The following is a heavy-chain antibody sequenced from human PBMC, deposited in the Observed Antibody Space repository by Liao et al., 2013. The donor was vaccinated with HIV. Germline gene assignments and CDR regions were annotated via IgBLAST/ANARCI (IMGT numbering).Heavy chain of an antibody. CDR1: GGSVSSSTYY. CDR3: ARLKTYTYSSGPRAFDY. J-gene: IGHJ4*02. D-gene: IGHD6-19*01. V-gene: IGHV4-39*07. Sequence: QLQLQESGPGLVKPSETLSLTCTVSGGSVSSSTYYWGWIRQPPGKGLEWIGSIYYSGTTYYNPSLKSRVTISVDTSKNQFSLKLSSVTAADTAVYYCARLKTYTYSSGPRAFDYWGQGTLVTVSS. CDR2: IYYSGTT.